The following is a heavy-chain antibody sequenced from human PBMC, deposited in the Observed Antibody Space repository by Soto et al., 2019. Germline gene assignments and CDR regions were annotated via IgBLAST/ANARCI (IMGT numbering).Heavy chain of an antibody. D-gene: IGHD1-26*01. CDR2: ISYDGSNK. V-gene: IGHV3-30*18. Sequence: QVQLVESGGGVVQPGRSLRLSCAASGFTFSSYGMHWVRQAPGKGLEWVAVISYDGSNKYYADSVKGRFTISRDNSKNTLYLQMNSLRAEDTAVYYCAKDQGGVGAIDAFDIWGQGTMVTVSS. CDR1: GFTFSSYG. CDR3: AKDQGGVGAIDAFDI. J-gene: IGHJ3*02.